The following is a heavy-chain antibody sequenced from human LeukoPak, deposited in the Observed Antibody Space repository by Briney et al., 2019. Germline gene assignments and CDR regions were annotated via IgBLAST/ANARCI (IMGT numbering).Heavy chain of an antibody. J-gene: IGHJ4*02. V-gene: IGHV3-30*02. CDR3: ATYRQVLLPFES. Sequence: GGSLRLSCAASGFTFNNYGMHWFRQAPGKGLEWVAFIRYNGNNQYYADSVKGRFTISRDNSNNTLYLQMNSLRAEDTAIYYCATYRQVLLPFESWGQGNLVTVSS. D-gene: IGHD2-8*02. CDR2: IRYNGNNQ. CDR1: GFTFNNYG.